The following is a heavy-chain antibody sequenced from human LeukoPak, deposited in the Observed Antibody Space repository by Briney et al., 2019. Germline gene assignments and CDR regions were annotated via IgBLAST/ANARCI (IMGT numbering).Heavy chain of an antibody. CDR1: GFTFSSYE. D-gene: IGHD2-2*01. J-gene: IGHJ4*02. V-gene: IGHV3-48*03. CDR2: ISSSGSTI. CDR3: ARARGYCSSTSCFYYFDY. Sequence: GGSLRLSCAASGFTFSSYEMNWVRQAPGKRLEWVSYISSSGSTIYYADSVKGRFTISRDNAKNSLYLQMNSLRAEDTAVYYCARARGYCSSTSCFYYFDYWGQGTLVTVSS.